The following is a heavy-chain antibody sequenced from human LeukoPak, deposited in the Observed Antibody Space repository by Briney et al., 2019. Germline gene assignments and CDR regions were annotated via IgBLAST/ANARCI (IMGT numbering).Heavy chain of an antibody. CDR1: GYTYTSYY. Sequence: ASVKVSCKASGYTYTSYYMHWVRQAPGQGLEWMGWINPNSGGTNYAQKFQGWVTMTRDTSISTAYMELSRLRSDDTAVYYCARAGIAARPLGGYWFDPWGQGTLVTVSS. J-gene: IGHJ5*02. D-gene: IGHD6-6*01. V-gene: IGHV1-2*04. CDR2: INPNSGGT. CDR3: ARAGIAARPLGGYWFDP.